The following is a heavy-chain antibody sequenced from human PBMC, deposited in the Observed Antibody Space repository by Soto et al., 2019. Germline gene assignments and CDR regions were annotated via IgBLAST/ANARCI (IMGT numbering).Heavy chain of an antibody. CDR1: GYTFTSHG. D-gene: IGHD1-26*01. CDR3: AGARSGSYSYDS. V-gene: IGHV1-18*04. Sequence: QVQLVQSGAEVKKPGASVKVSCRASGYTFTSHGISWVRQAPGQGLEWMGWISAYNGNTNYAQKLQGRVTMTTDTSTSKASRGRGSLRSDDTAVYYWAGARSGSYSYDSGGQGPLVPVSP. CDR2: ISAYNGNT. J-gene: IGHJ4*02.